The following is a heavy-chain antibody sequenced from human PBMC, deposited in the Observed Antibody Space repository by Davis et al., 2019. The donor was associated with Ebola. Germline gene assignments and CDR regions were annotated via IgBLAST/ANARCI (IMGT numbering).Heavy chain of an antibody. CDR2: INPSGGST. CDR3: AREPSGSYYRYGMDV. J-gene: IGHJ6*02. V-gene: IGHV1-46*01. D-gene: IGHD1-26*01. Sequence: ASVKVSCKASGYTFTSYYMHWVRQAPGQGLEWMGIINPSGGSTSYAQKFQGRVTMTRNTSTSTVYMELSSLRSEDTAVYYCAREPSGSYYRYGMDVWGQGTTVTVSS. CDR1: GYTFTSYY.